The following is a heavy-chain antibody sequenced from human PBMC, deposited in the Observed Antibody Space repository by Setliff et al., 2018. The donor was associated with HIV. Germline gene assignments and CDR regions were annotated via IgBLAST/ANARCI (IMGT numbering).Heavy chain of an antibody. CDR1: GYSITSDYY. CDR2: IYQSGST. J-gene: IGHJ3*01. CDR3: VRLFITDGITSSSFDL. V-gene: IGHV4-38-2*01. Sequence: SETLSLTCGVSGYSITSDYYWGWIRQPPGKGLEWIGSIYQSGSTYYNPSLKSRVTISVDASKNQFSLKLSSVTAADTAVYYCVRLFITDGITSSSFDLWGQGTVVTVSS. D-gene: IGHD3-9*01.